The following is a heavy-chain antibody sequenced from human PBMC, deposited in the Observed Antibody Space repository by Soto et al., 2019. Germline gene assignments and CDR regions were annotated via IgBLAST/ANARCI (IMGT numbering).Heavy chain of an antibody. CDR3: ASSTTVTTHYYNGMDV. V-gene: IGHV4-30-4*01. CDR2: IYYSGST. Sequence: QVQLQESGPGLVKPSQTLSLTCTVSGGSISSGDYYWSWIRQPPGKGLEWIGYIYYSGSTYYNPSLKSRVNISVDASKNQFSLKLSSVTAADTAVYYCASSTTVTTHYYNGMDVCGQGTTVTVSS. D-gene: IGHD4-17*01. J-gene: IGHJ6*02. CDR1: GGSISSGDYY.